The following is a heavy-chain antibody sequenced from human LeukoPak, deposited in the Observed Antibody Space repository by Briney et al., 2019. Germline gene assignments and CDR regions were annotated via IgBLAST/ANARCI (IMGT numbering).Heavy chain of an antibody. D-gene: IGHD6-6*01. CDR2: ISSSGSTI. CDR3: AKRVPYSSSSVYFDY. J-gene: IGHJ4*02. Sequence: PGGSLRLSCAASGFTFSDYYMSWIRQAPGKGLDWVSYISSSGSTIYYADSVKGRFTISRDNAKNSLYLQMNSLRAEDTAVYYCAKRVPYSSSSVYFDYWGQGTLVIVSS. V-gene: IGHV3-11*01. CDR1: GFTFSDYY.